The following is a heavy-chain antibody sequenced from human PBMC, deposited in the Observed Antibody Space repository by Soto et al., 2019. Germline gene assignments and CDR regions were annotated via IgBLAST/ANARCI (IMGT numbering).Heavy chain of an antibody. J-gene: IGHJ5*02. CDR1: GFTFSNAW. D-gene: IGHD3-3*01. CDR3: TTGFELRFCECLEH. Sequence: EVQLVESGGGLVKPGGSLRLSCAASGFTFSNAWMSWVRQAPGKGLEWVGRIKSKTDGGTTDYAAPVKGRFTISRDDSKNTLYLQMNSMKTEDTAVYYCTTGFELRFCECLEHWGQGTLVTVSS. CDR2: IKSKTDGGTT. V-gene: IGHV3-15*01.